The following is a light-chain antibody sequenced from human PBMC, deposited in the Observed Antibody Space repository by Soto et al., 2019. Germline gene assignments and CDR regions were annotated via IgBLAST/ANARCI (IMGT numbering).Light chain of an antibody. CDR1: QSVSSN. CDR2: GAS. J-gene: IGKJ2*01. Sequence: EIVMTQSPATLSVSPGERATLSCRASQSVSSNFAWYQQKPAQAPRLLIYGASTRATGIPARFSGSGSGTEFTLTISSLQPEDFAVYYCQQYNNWPHTFGQGTKLEIK. CDR3: QQYNNWPHT. V-gene: IGKV3-15*01.